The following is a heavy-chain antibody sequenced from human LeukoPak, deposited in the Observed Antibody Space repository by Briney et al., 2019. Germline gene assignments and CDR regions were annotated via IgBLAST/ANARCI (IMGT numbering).Heavy chain of an antibody. CDR1: GYTFSDYY. D-gene: IGHD3-22*01. CDR2: INPNSGYT. CDR3: ARGGGRFYDSSAWFDP. J-gene: IGHJ5*02. V-gene: IGHV1-2*02. Sequence: GASVKVSCKASGYTFSDYYIHWVRQAPGQGLEWMGWINPNSGYTHYAQKFQGRVTMTRDTSISTAYMELSRLRSDDTAVYYCARGGGRFYDSSAWFDPWGQGTLVTVSS.